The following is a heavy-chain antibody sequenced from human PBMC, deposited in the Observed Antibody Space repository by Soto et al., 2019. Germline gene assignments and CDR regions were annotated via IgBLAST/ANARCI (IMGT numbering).Heavy chain of an antibody. Sequence: PGGSLRLSCAASGFTFDDYAMHWVRQAPGKGLEWVSGISWNSGSIGYADSVKGRFTTSRDNAKNSLYLQMNSLRAEDTALYYCAKDIGGGYCSSTSCSGVVGKYYYYYGMDVWGQGTTVTSP. CDR3: AKDIGGGYCSSTSCSGVVGKYYYYYGMDV. D-gene: IGHD2-2*01. CDR2: ISWNSGSI. V-gene: IGHV3-9*01. CDR1: GFTFDDYA. J-gene: IGHJ6*02.